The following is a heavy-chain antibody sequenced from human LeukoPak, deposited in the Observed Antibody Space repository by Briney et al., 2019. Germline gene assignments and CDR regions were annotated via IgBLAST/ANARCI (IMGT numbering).Heavy chain of an antibody. CDR3: VRESEYFDWLLDY. CDR2: ISSDGSST. CDR1: GFTFSRNW. V-gene: IGHV3-74*01. J-gene: IGHJ4*02. D-gene: IGHD3-9*01. Sequence: GGSLRLSCAAFGFTFSRNWMHWVRQAPWKGLVWVSRISSDGSSTTYADSVKGRFIISRDNAKKTLYLQMNSLRVEDTAVYYCVRESEYFDWLLDYWGQGTLVTVSS.